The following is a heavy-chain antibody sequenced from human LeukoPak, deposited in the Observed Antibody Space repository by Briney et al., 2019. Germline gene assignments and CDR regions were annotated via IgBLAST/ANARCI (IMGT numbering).Heavy chain of an antibody. V-gene: IGHV3-53*01. Sequence: GSLRLSCAASGFTVSSNYMSWVRQAPGKGLEWFSVIYTGGSTYYADSVKGRFTISRDNSKNTLLLQMNSLRAEDTAVYYCARDFGYCSTTSCYDQWGQGTLVTVSS. J-gene: IGHJ4*02. CDR3: ARDFGYCSTTSCYDQ. CDR1: GFTVSSNY. D-gene: IGHD2-2*03. CDR2: IYTGGST.